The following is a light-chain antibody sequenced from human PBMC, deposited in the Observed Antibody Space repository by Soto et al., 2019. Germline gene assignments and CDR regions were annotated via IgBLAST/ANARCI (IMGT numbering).Light chain of an antibody. V-gene: IGLV1-40*01. CDR3: QSYDTSLRGV. J-gene: IGLJ2*01. CDR1: SSNIGAGYD. Sequence: QSALTQPPSVSGAPGQRVTFSCTGSSSNIGAGYDVHWYQQVPGKAPKLLIYGNTNRPSGVPDRFSGSKSGTSASLAITGLQAEDEADYYCQSYDTSLRGVFGGGTKVTVL. CDR2: GNT.